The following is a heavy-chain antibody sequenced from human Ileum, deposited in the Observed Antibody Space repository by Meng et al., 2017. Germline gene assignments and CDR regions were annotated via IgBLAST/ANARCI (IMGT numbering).Heavy chain of an antibody. Sequence: EAALARGKLSGTLSLPCAVSGVSINSRDWWSWVRQPPGKGLEWIGEISQESGRTNYNPSLKSRVTISLDKSKNQFSLNLNSVTAADTAVYYCVRNEGYSLGDWGQGTLVTVSS. CDR2: ISQESGRT. CDR1: GVSINSRDW. V-gene: IGHV4-4*02. J-gene: IGHJ4*02. D-gene: IGHD2-21*01. CDR3: VRNEGYSLGD.